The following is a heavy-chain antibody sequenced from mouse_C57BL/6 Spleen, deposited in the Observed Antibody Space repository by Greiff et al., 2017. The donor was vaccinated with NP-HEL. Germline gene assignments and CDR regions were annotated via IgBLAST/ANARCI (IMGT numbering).Heavy chain of an antibody. D-gene: IGHD1-1*01. V-gene: IGHV5-6*02. CDR1: GFTFSSYG. CDR2: ISSGGSYT. CDR3: ARQDTTVVGYFDV. Sequence: DVMLVESGGDLVKPGGSLKLSCAASGFTFSSYGMSWVRQTPDKRLEWVATISSGGSYTYYPDSVKGRFTISRDNAKNTLYLQMSSLKSEDTAMYYCARQDTTVVGYFDVWGTGTTVTVSS. J-gene: IGHJ1*03.